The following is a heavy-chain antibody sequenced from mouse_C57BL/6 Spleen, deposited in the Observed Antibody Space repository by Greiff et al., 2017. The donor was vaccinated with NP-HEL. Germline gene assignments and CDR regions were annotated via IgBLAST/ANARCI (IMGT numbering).Heavy chain of an antibody. Sequence: VQVVESGPGLVQPSQSLSITCTVSGFSLTSYGVHWVRQSPGKGLEWLGVIWSGGSTDYNAAFISRLSISKDNSKSQVFFKMNSLQADDTAIYYCARNSWEDRAPFDYWGQGTTLTVSS. CDR3: ARNSWEDRAPFDY. CDR2: IWSGGST. J-gene: IGHJ2*01. V-gene: IGHV2-2*01. CDR1: GFSLTSYG. D-gene: IGHD3-1*01.